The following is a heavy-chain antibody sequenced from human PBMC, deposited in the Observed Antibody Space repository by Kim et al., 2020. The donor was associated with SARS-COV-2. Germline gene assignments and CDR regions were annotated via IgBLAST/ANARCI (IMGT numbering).Heavy chain of an antibody. J-gene: IGHJ6*02. CDR3: ARLKSSMDV. CDR1: GGSISSTSYY. V-gene: IGHV4-39*01. CDR2: IYYSGST. Sequence: SETLSLTCTVSGGSISSTSYYWGWIRQPPGKELEWIGSIYYSGSTYYNPSLKSRVTISIDTYKNQYSLKLSSVTAAATAEYYCARLKSSMDVWGQGSTVT.